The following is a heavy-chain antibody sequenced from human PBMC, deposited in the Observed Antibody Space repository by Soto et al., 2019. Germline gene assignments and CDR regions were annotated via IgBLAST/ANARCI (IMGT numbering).Heavy chain of an antibody. CDR1: GFTFSSYS. Sequence: PGGSLRLSCAASGFTFSSYSMNWVRQAPGKGLEWVSYISSSSSTIYYADSVKGRFTISRDNAKNSLYLQMNSLRDEDTAVYYCAGEERWLQLKPQIYWGQGTLVTVSS. J-gene: IGHJ4*02. CDR3: AGEERWLQLKPQIY. CDR2: ISSSSSTI. D-gene: IGHD5-12*01. V-gene: IGHV3-48*02.